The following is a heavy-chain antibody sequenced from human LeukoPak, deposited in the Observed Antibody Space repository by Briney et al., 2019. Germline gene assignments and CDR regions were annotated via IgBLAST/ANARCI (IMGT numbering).Heavy chain of an antibody. CDR2: IIPIFGTA. V-gene: IGHV1-69*13. CDR3: ARSPVSLDYYYYMDV. CDR1: GGTFSSYA. Sequence: SVKVSCKASGGTFSSYAISWVRQAPGQGLEWMGGIIPIFGTANYAQKFQGRVTITADGSTSTAYMELSSLRSEDTAVYYCARSPVSLDYYYYMDVWGKGTTVTVSS. J-gene: IGHJ6*03.